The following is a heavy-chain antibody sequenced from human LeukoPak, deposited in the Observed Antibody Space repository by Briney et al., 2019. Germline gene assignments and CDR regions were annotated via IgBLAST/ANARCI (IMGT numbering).Heavy chain of an antibody. CDR1: GYTFTSYG. J-gene: IGHJ4*02. Sequence: GASVKVSCKASGYTFTSYGISWVRQAPGQGLEWMGWINPNSGGTNYAQKFQGRVTMTRDTSISTAYMELSRLRSDDTAVYYCARVADDYVWGSYRYNWFDYWGQGTLVTVSS. D-gene: IGHD3-16*02. CDR2: INPNSGGT. V-gene: IGHV1-2*02. CDR3: ARVADDYVWGSYRYNWFDY.